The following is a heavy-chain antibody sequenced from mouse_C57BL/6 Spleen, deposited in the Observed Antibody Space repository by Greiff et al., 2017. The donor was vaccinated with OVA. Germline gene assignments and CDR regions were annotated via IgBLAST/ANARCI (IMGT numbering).Heavy chain of an antibody. V-gene: IGHV1-54*01. D-gene: IGHD1-1*01. Sequence: QVQLQQSGAELVRPGTSVKVSCKASGYAFTHYLIEWVKQRPGQGLAWIGVINPGSGGTNYNEKFKGKATLTADKSSSTAYMQLSSLTSEDSAVYFCASSSTVVATGGFDYWGQGTTLTVSS. CDR2: INPGSGGT. CDR3: ASSSTVVATGGFDY. J-gene: IGHJ2*01. CDR1: GYAFTHYL.